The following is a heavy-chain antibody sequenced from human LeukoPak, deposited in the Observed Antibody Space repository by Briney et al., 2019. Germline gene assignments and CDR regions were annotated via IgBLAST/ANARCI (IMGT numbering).Heavy chain of an antibody. Sequence: GGSLRLSCAASGFTFSSYSMNWVRQAPGKGLEWVSSISSSSSYIYYADSVKGRFTISRDNSKNTLYLQMNSLRAEDTAVYYCAKDANYYDSSGYDVWFFDYWGQGTLVTVSS. V-gene: IGHV3-21*01. CDR3: AKDANYYDSSGYDVWFFDY. D-gene: IGHD3-22*01. CDR1: GFTFSSYS. J-gene: IGHJ4*02. CDR2: ISSSSSYI.